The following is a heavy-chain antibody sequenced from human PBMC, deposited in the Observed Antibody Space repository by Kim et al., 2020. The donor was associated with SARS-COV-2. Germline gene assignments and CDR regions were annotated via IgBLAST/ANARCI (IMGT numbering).Heavy chain of an antibody. Sequence: SETLSLTCTVSGGSISSGDYYWSWIRQPPGKGLEWIGYIYYSGSTYYNPSLKSRVTISVDTSKNQFSLKLSSVTAADTAVYYCASTCRNKGNYDSSGYFNYYYYGMDVWGQGTTVTVSS. CDR2: IYYSGST. CDR3: ASTCRNKGNYDSSGYFNYYYYGMDV. V-gene: IGHV4-30-4*01. J-gene: IGHJ6*02. D-gene: IGHD3-22*01. CDR1: GGSISSGDYY.